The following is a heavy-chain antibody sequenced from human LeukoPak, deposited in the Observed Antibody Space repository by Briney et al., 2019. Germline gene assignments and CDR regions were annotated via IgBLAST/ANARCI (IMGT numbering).Heavy chain of an antibody. D-gene: IGHD5-18*01. Sequence: PSETLSLTCTVSSGSISTSNYYWGWVRQPPGKALEWIGNIFYSGSTYYSPSLKSRVTISLDTSRNQFSLKLNSVTAADTAVYYCARVRGYSYVDAFDIWGQGTMVTVSS. CDR1: SGSISTSNYY. CDR2: IFYSGST. CDR3: ARVRGYSYVDAFDI. V-gene: IGHV4-39*07. J-gene: IGHJ3*02.